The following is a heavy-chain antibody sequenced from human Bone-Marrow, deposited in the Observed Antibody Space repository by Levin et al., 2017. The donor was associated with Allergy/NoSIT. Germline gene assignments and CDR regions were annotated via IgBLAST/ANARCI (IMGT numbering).Heavy chain of an antibody. V-gene: IGHV4-34*01. Sequence: SQTLSLTCAVSGGTSSGFFSGFFWSWIRQSPGKGLEWIGEISYSGSTNYNPSLKGRLIISIDTSKNQFSLRGASVTAADTAVYYCARNEMISNGGASRRGAFDLWGQGTMVTVSS. J-gene: IGHJ3*01. CDR2: ISYSGST. CDR3: ARNEMISNGGASRRGAFDL. CDR1: GGTSSGFFSGFF. D-gene: IGHD2-8*01.